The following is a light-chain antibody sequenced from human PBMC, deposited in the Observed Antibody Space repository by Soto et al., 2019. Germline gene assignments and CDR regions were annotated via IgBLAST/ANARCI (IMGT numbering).Light chain of an antibody. CDR3: HYYDKWPPGT. CDR1: LGISIN. Sequence: EIVMTQSPATLSVSPGESVTLSCRASLGISINLAWYQQKPGQAPRLLIFDASARAVDIPGRFSGSKSGTEFTLTISSLQPEDFAVYYCHYYDKWPPGTFGQGTKVDIK. CDR2: DAS. J-gene: IGKJ1*01. V-gene: IGKV3D-15*01.